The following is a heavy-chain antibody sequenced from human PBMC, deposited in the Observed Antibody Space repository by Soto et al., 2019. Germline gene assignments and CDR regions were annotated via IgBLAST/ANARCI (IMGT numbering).Heavy chain of an antibody. J-gene: IGHJ6*02. CDR1: GGSISSYY. Sequence: SETLSLTSPVPGGSISSYYWSWIRQPAGKGLEWIGRIYTSGSTNYNPSLKSRVTMSVDTSKNQFSLKLSSVTAADTAVYYCAGSFYSNRWYYYYGMDVWGQGTTVTVS. CDR2: IYTSGST. CDR3: AGSFYSNRWYYYYGMDV. D-gene: IGHD4-4*01. V-gene: IGHV4-4*07.